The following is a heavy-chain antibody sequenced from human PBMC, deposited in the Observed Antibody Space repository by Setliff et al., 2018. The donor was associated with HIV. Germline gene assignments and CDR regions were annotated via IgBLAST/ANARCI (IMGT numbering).Heavy chain of an antibody. CDR1: GGSISSSSYY. Sequence: ETLSLTCTVSGGSISSSSYYWGWIRQPPGKGLEWIGSIHESGSTHYNPSLKSRVTISVHTSKNQFSLKLSSVTAADTAVYYCGNQAVVPADMDYYYYIDVWGKGTTVTVSS. D-gene: IGHD2-2*01. CDR3: GNQAVVPADMDYYYYIDV. V-gene: IGHV4-39*01. CDR2: IHESGST. J-gene: IGHJ6*03.